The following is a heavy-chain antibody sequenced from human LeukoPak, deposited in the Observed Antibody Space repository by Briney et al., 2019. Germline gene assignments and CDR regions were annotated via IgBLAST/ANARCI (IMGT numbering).Heavy chain of an antibody. Sequence: GASVKVSCKVSGYSLTELSTHWVRQAPGKGLEWMGGVDPESGAAMYAQKLQGRVTMTEDTSTDTAYMELNSLTSDDTAVYYCATGPTMPEPDTSPGSLDFWGQGTLVTVSS. V-gene: IGHV1-24*01. CDR2: VDPESGAA. CDR1: GYSLTELS. D-gene: IGHD2-2*01. J-gene: IGHJ4*02. CDR3: ATGPTMPEPDTSPGSLDF.